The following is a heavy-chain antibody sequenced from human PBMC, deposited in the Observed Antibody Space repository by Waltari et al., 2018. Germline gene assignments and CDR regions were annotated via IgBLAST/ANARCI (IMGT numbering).Heavy chain of an antibody. Sequence: DVQLVESGGGLVHPGGSLRLPCAASGFTVSTTHMSWVRQAPGKGLEWVSIIYPAGSTYNADSVVGRFTISRDVPQNTLHLQMNNLRPEDTAVYYCSRARDEDTAMVFFDHWGQGTLVSVSS. CDR2: IYPAGST. CDR1: GFTVSTTH. V-gene: IGHV3-66*02. J-gene: IGHJ4*02. D-gene: IGHD5-18*01. CDR3: SRARDEDTAMVFFDH.